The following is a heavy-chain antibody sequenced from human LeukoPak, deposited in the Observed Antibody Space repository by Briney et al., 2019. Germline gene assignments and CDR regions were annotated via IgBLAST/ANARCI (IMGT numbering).Heavy chain of an antibody. CDR2: ISNSGGT. J-gene: IGHJ5*02. D-gene: IGHD1-26*01. CDR3: AVGATANNCCVP. V-gene: IGHV4-59*01. Sequence: SETLSLTCAVSGVSLINFYWRWVRQPPGKGLEWIGYISNSGGTTYNPSPKSRVTISIDKSKNQISQNLSSVTSADTAAYYSAVGATANNCCVPWGKGALVTVSS. CDR1: GVSLINFY.